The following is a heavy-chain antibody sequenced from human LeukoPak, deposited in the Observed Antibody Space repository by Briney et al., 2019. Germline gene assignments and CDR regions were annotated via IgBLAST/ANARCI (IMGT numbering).Heavy chain of an antibody. CDR2: IYYSGST. D-gene: IGHD1-7*01. J-gene: IGHJ4*02. CDR1: GGFISSSSYY. CDR3: ARQGENYSSFDY. V-gene: IGHV4-39*01. Sequence: SETLSLTCIVSGGFISSSSYYWGWIRQPPGKGLEYIGSIYYSGSTYYNPSLKSRLTISVDTSKNQFSLKLSSVTAADTAVYYCARQGENYSSFDYWGQGTLVTVSS.